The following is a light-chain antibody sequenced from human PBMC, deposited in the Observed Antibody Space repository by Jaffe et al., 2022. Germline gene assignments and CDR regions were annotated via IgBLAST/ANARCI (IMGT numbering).Light chain of an antibody. CDR1: GSDNH. V-gene: IGLV2-8*01. CDR2: DVL. J-gene: IGLJ1*01. CDR3: CSYLGSGTYV. Sequence: QTALTQPPSASGSPGQSVTISCTGIGSDNHVSWFQQRPGAVPKLLIYDVLKRPSGVPDRFSGSKSANTASLTVSGLQVDDEGDYYCCSYLGSGTYVFGSGTKVSVL.